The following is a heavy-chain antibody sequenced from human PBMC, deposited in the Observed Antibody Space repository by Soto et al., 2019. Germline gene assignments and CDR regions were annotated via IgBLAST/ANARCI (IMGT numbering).Heavy chain of an antibody. CDR3: ATGWGYNCAYTLGY. CDR1: GFTFSSYW. V-gene: IGHV3-74*01. CDR2: LNSDGTIT. J-gene: IGHJ4*02. Sequence: EVQLVESGGGLVQPGGSLRLSCAAAGFTFSSYWMHLVRQAPGKGLLWVSRLNSDGTITTYADSVKGRFTISRDNDKNTLYLQMNSLRADDTAVYYWATGWGYNCAYTLGYWGQGPLVTVSS. D-gene: IGHD5-18*01.